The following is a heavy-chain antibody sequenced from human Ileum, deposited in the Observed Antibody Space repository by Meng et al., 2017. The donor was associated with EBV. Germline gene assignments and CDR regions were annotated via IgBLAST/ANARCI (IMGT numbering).Heavy chain of an antibody. D-gene: IGHD3-22*01. V-gene: IGHV4-4*02. CDR1: GGSISRRDW. Sequence: QVHLQESGPGLVKPSETLTRTCAVSGGSISRRDWWSWVRQPPGKGLEWIGETSHSGSTNYSPSLKSRVTISLDKSKNQLSLKLNSVTAADTAVYYCASSDYYRSDYWGQGTLVTVSS. CDR2: TSHSGST. J-gene: IGHJ4*02. CDR3: ASSDYYRSDY.